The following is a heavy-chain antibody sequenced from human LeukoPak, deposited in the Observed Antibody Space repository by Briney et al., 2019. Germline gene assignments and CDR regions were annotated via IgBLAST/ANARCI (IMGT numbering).Heavy chain of an antibody. CDR1: GGSFSGYY. CDR2: INHSGST. J-gene: IGHJ6*02. CDR3: ASSYSGDV. V-gene: IGHV4-34*01. Sequence: SETLSLTCAVYGGSFSGYYWSWIRQPPGKGLEWIGEINHSGSTNYNPSLKSRVTISVDTSKNQFSLKLSSVTAADMAVYYCASSYSGDVWGQGTTVTVSS. D-gene: IGHD2-21*01.